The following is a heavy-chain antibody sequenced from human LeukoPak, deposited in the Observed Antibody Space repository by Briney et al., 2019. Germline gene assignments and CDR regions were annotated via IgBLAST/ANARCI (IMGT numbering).Heavy chain of an antibody. CDR3: VRRTTITTRGATDY. CDR2: IYPGDSGT. Sequence: GESLKISCNATGYSFSIYWIGWVRQMPGKGLEWMGIIYPGDSGTRYRPSFQGQVTMSADKSNSTAYLQWGSLKASDTAIYYCVRRTTITTRGATDYWGQGTLVTVSS. V-gene: IGHV5-51*01. CDR1: GYSFSIYW. D-gene: IGHD1-1*01. J-gene: IGHJ4*02.